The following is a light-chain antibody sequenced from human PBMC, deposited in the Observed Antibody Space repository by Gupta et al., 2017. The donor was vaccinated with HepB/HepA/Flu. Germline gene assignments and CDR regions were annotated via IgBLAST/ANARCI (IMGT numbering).Light chain of an antibody. CDR2: DAS. Sequence: DIQMTQSPSSLSASVGDRVTITCQASQDISNYLNWYQQKPGKAPKLLIYDASKLETGVPSRFSGSGSGTDFTFTISSRQPEDIARYYCQQDDNLPWTFGQGTKVEIK. J-gene: IGKJ1*01. V-gene: IGKV1-33*01. CDR1: QDISNY. CDR3: QQDDNLPWT.